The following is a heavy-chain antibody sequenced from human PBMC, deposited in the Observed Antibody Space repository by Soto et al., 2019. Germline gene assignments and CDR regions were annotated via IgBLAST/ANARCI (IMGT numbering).Heavy chain of an antibody. CDR3: ARDLTMVRGVPHYWYYGMDV. V-gene: IGHV3-30-3*01. CDR1: GFTFSSYA. D-gene: IGHD3-10*01. Sequence: LRLSCAASGFTFSSYAMHWVRQAPGKGLEWVAVISYDGSNKYYADSVKGRFTISRDNSKNTLYLQMNSLRAEDTAVYYCARDLTMVRGVPHYWYYGMDVWGQGXTVTVSS. CDR2: ISYDGSNK. J-gene: IGHJ6*02.